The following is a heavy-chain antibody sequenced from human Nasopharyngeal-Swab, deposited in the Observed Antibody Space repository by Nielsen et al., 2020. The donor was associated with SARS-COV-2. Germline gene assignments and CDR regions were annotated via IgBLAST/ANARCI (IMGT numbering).Heavy chain of an antibody. CDR2: INPSGGST. J-gene: IGHJ6*02. Sequence: WVRQAPGQGLEWMGIINPSGGSTSYAQKFQGRVTMTRDTSTSTVYMELSSLRSEDTAVYYCARDPTPTGASVLYYSYYGMDVWGQGTTVTVSS. CDR3: ARDPTPTGASVLYYSYYGMDV. D-gene: IGHD4/OR15-4a*01. V-gene: IGHV1-46*01.